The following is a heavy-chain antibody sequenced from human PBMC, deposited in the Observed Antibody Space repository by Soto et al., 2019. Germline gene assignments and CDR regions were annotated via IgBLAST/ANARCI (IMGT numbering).Heavy chain of an antibody. CDR2: ISSGGST. CDR1: GFTVSSNY. V-gene: IGHV3-66*01. CDR3: ARIGYSSGWFRS. Sequence: EVQLVESGGGVVQPGGSLRLSCAASGFTVSSNYMSWVRQAPGKGLDLVSIISSGGSTYYADSVKGRFTISRDNSKNTLYLQLNSLRVEDTAVYYCARIGYSSGWFRSWGQGTLLILSS. J-gene: IGHJ4*02. D-gene: IGHD6-19*01.